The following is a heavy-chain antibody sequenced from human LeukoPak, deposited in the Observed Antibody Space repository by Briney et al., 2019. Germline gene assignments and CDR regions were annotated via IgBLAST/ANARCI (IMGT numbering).Heavy chain of an antibody. CDR1: GCTFTSYA. J-gene: IGHJ4*02. D-gene: IGHD3-10*01. V-gene: IGHV7-4-1*02. Sequence: VASVKVSCKASGCTFTSYAMNWVRQAPGQGLEWMGWINTITGNPTYAQGFTGRFVFSLDTSVSTAYLQISSLKAEDTAVYYCSTWEYGSGSYYNGPFDYWGQGTLVTVSS. CDR2: INTITGNP. CDR3: STWEYGSGSYYNGPFDY.